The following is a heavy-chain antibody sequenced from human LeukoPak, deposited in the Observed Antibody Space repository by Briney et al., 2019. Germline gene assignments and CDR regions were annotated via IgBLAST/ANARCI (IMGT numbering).Heavy chain of an antibody. J-gene: IGHJ6*02. V-gene: IGHV1-69*04. CDR3: AILVTYYYYGMDV. CDR2: IIPILGIT. CDR1: GGTFSSYA. D-gene: IGHD3-9*01. Sequence: ASVKVSCKASGGTFSSYAISWVRQAPGQGLEWMGRIIPILGITNYAQKFQGRVTITADKSTSTAYMELSSLRSEDTAVYYCAILVTYYYYGMDVWGQGTTVTVSS.